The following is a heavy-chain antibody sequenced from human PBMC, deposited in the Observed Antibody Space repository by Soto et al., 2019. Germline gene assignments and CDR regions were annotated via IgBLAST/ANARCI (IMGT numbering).Heavy chain of an antibody. J-gene: IGHJ4*02. CDR3: GRGSGPRGRPY. V-gene: IGHV3-74*01. CDR1: GFIFNNYW. CDR2: INGDGSTT. D-gene: IGHD1-26*01. Sequence: GGSLRLSCAASGFIFNNYWMHWVRQAPGKGLVWVARINGDGSTTTYVGSAKGRFTISRDNAKNTVYLQMNSLRVEDTAVYFCGRGSGPRGRPYWGQGILVTVSS.